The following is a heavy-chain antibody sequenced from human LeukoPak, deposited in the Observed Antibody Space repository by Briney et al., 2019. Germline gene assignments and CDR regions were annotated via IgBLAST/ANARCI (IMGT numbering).Heavy chain of an antibody. D-gene: IGHD5-12*01. CDR2: IFSSGNT. V-gene: IGHV4-61*02. CDR1: GGSIRSGSYY. Sequence: SETLSLTCSVSGGSIRSGSYYWSWIRQPAGKGLEWIGRIFSSGNTKYNPSLKSRVTISVDTSKNQFSLKLSSVTAADTAVYYCAREWLRFVSVSYFDYWGQGVLVTVSS. CDR3: AREWLRFVSVSYFDY. J-gene: IGHJ4*02.